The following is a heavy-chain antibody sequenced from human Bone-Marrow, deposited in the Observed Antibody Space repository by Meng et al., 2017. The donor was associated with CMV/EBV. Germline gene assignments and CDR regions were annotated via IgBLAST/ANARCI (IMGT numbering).Heavy chain of an antibody. D-gene: IGHD3-10*01. CDR1: GFTFSSYA. CDR2: ISSNGGST. J-gene: IGHJ4*02. CDR3: ARTDGITMVRGVIINAYGIDY. Sequence: GESLKISCAASGFTFSSYAMHWVRQAPGKGLEYVSAISSNGGSTYYVDSVKGGFTISRDNSKNTLYLQMGSLRAEDMAVYYCARTDGITMVRGVIINAYGIDYWGQGTLVTVSS. V-gene: IGHV3-64*02.